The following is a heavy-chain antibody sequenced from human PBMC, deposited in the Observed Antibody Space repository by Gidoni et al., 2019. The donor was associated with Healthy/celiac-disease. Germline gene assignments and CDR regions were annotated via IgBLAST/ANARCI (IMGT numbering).Heavy chain of an antibody. CDR3: ARVGVGSWNECFDY. D-gene: IGHD1-1*01. J-gene: IGHJ4*02. V-gene: IGHV3-21*01. CDR2: ISSSSSYI. CDR1: GFTFSSYS. Sequence: EVQLVESGGGLVKPGGSLRLSCAASGFTFSSYSMNWVRQAPGKGLEWVSSISSSSSYIYYADSVKGRFTISRDNAKNSLYLQMNSLRAEDTAVYYCARVGVGSWNECFDYWGQGTLVTVSS.